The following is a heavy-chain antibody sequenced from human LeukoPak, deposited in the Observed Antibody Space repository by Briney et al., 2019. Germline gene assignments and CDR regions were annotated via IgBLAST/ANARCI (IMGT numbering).Heavy chain of an antibody. D-gene: IGHD2-15*01. J-gene: IGHJ4*02. CDR2: IDPSDSYT. Sequence: GGSLKISCQSSGYSFTTYWISWVRQMPGKGQEWIGGIDPSDSYTNYSPSIQGHVPFSIDKSISTAYLQWSSLEASDTAIYYCARHGCRGRNCYPHFDYWGQGTLVTVSS. V-gene: IGHV5-10-1*01. CDR3: ARHGCRGRNCYPHFDY. CDR1: GYSFTTYW.